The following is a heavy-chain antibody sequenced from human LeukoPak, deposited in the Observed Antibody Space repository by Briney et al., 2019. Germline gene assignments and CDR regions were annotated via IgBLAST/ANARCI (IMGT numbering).Heavy chain of an antibody. V-gene: IGHV3-73*01. D-gene: IGHD3-16*02. CDR2: IRSKANSYAT. CDR1: GFTFSGSA. Sequence: GGSLRLSCAASGFTFSGSAMHWVRQASGKGLEWVGRIRSKANSYATAYAASVKGRFTISRDDSKNTAYLQMNSLKTKDTAVYYCTSLRKGVIVIGDAFDIWGQGTMVTVSS. J-gene: IGHJ3*02. CDR3: TSLRKGVIVIGDAFDI.